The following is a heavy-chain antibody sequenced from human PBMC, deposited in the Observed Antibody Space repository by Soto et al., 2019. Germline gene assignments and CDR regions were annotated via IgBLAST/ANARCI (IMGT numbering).Heavy chain of an antibody. J-gene: IGHJ6*02. Sequence: GGSLRLSCAASGFTFSSYAMSWVRQAPGKGLEWVSAISGSGGSTYYADSVKGRFTISRGNSKKTLYLQMNSLEAEDTAVYYCAKDLDYYDSSGYYFWGGGYYYYYGMDVWGQGTTVTVSS. CDR2: ISGSGGST. CDR3: AKDLDYYDSSGYYFWGGGYYYYYGMDV. V-gene: IGHV3-23*01. CDR1: GFTFSSYA. D-gene: IGHD3-22*01.